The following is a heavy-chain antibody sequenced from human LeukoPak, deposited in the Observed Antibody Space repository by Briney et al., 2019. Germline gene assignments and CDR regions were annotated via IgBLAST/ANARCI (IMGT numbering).Heavy chain of an antibody. V-gene: IGHV1-2*06. J-gene: IGHJ4*02. CDR3: ARVGYYVSSGYYEY. D-gene: IGHD3-22*01. CDR1: GYTLTDYY. Sequence: ASVKVYCKASGYTLTDYYMHWVRQAPGQGLEWMGRINPNSGGTNYAQKFQGRVTMTRDTSISTVYMELSRLRSDDTAVYYCARVGYYVSSGYYEYWGQGTLVTVSS. CDR2: INPNSGGT.